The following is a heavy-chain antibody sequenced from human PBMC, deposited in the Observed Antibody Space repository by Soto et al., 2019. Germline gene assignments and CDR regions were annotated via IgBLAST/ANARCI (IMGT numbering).Heavy chain of an antibody. J-gene: IGHJ4*02. CDR3: ARDPWDNSGWGY. V-gene: IGHV3-7*04. CDR1: GFTCSSNW. CDR2: VNQDGSGR. Sequence: EVQLVESGGDLVQPGGSLRLSCAASGFTCSSNWKSWVRQAAGQGLEWVANVNQDGSGRYYVDSVKGRFPISRDNAKNSLYLQMNSLRAEDTAVYYCARDPWDNSGWGYWGQGTLVIVSS. D-gene: IGHD6-19*01.